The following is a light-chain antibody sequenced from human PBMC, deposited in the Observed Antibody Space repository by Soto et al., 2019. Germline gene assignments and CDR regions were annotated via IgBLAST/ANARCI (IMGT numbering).Light chain of an antibody. CDR1: QSISNSY. CDR2: GAS. Sequence: EIVLTQSPGTLSLSPGERATLSCRASQSISNSYLAWYQQKPGQAPRLLIYGASSRATGIPDRFGGSGSGTAFTLTISRLEPEDFAVYYCQQYGSSLRTFGQGTKVEIK. CDR3: QQYGSSLRT. V-gene: IGKV3-20*01. J-gene: IGKJ1*01.